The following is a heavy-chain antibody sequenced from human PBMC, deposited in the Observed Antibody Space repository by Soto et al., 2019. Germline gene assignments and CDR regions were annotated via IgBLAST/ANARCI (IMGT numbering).Heavy chain of an antibody. Sequence: QVQLVESGGGVVQPGRSPRLSCAASGFTFISYGMHWVRQAPGKGLEWVALISNDGSKKDYADSVEGRFTISRDNSKKTLYLQMNSLRAEDTAVYYCGKDRRYCSGGSCYGGLGFDFWGQGTLVTVSS. D-gene: IGHD2-15*01. CDR3: GKDRRYCSGGSCYGGLGFDF. V-gene: IGHV3-30*18. CDR1: GFTFISYG. J-gene: IGHJ4*02. CDR2: ISNDGSKK.